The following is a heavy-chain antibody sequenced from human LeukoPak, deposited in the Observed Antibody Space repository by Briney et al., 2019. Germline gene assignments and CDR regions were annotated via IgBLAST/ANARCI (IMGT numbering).Heavy chain of an antibody. CDR3: ARVYTVMGATTVDHYHYYMDV. CDR1: GGSIRSGSYY. V-gene: IGHV4-61*09. Sequence: PSETLSLTCTVSGGSIRSGSYYWSWIRQPAGKGLEWIGHIYTRGTTNYNPSVKSRVTVSLDTSKNQISLKLSSVTAADTAIYYCARVYTVMGATTVDHYHYYMDVWGKETTVTVSS. CDR2: IYTRGTT. J-gene: IGHJ6*03. D-gene: IGHD5-18*01.